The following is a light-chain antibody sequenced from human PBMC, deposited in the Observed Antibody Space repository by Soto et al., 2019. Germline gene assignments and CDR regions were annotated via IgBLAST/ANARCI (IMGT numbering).Light chain of an antibody. CDR3: QVWDSSSDHVV. CDR2: YDD. J-gene: IGLJ2*01. CDR1: SSNIGNNA. Sequence: QSVLTQPPSVSEAPRQRVTISCSGSSSNIGNNAVNWYQQLPGKAPKLLIYYDDLLPSGIPERFSGSNSGNTATLTISRVEAGDEADYYCQVWDSSSDHVVFGGGTKLTVL. V-gene: IGLV1-36*01.